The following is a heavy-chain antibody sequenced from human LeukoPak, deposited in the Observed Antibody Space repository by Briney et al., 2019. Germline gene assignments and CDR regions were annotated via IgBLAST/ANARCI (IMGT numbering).Heavy chain of an antibody. CDR2: IYYSGST. Sequence: SETLSLTCTVSGGTISSSSYSWGWIRQPPGKGLEWIGSIYYSGSTYYNPSLKSRVTISVDTSKNQFSLKLSSVTAADTAVYYCARRTVDTAMGNDYWGQGTLVTVSS. V-gene: IGHV4-39*01. CDR1: GGTISSSSYS. J-gene: IGHJ4*02. CDR3: ARRTVDTAMGNDY. D-gene: IGHD5-18*01.